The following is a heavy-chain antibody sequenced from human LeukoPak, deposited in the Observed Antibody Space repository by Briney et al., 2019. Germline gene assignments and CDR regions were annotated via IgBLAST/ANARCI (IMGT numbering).Heavy chain of an antibody. D-gene: IGHD3-22*01. CDR2: SSGSGSST. CDR1: GFIFSSYA. J-gene: IGHJ5*01. CDR3: AKNYCDSSGYYNWFDS. Sequence: PGGSLRLSCAASGFIFSSYAMNWVRQAPGKGLEWVSGSSGSGSSTYYLDSVKGRFTISRDNSKNTLYLQMNSLRAEDTAVYYCAKNYCDSSGYYNWFDSWGQGTLVTVSS. V-gene: IGHV3-23*01.